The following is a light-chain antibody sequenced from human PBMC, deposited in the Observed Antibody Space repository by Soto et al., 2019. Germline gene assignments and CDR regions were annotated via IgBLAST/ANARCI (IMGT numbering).Light chain of an antibody. J-gene: IGKJ1*01. CDR3: HQSYSTPSWT. CDR2: AAS. Sequence: DIQMTQSPSSLSASVGDRVTITCRASQSISSYLNWYQQKPGKAPKLLIYAASSLQSGVPSRFSGSGAGTDFTLTISRLQPEDFATYYCHQSYSTPSWTFGQGTKVEIK. CDR1: QSISSY. V-gene: IGKV1-39*01.